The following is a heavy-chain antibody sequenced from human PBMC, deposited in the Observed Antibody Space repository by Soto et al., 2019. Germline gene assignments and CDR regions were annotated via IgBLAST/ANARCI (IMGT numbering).Heavy chain of an antibody. CDR2: SIPIFGTA. Sequence: SVKGSCKASGGTFSSYAISWVRQAPVQGLEWMGGSIPIFGTANYAQKFQGRVTITADESTSTAYMELSSLRSEDTAVYYCARDDILTGYSYYYGMDVWGQGTTVTVSS. J-gene: IGHJ6*02. CDR3: ARDDILTGYSYYYGMDV. V-gene: IGHV1-69*13. CDR1: GGTFSSYA. D-gene: IGHD3-9*01.